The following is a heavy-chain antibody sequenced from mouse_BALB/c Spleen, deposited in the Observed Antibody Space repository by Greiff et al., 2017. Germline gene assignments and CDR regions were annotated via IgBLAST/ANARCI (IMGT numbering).Heavy chain of an antibody. Sequence: VMLVESGPGLVAPSQSLSITCTVSGFSLTSYGVHWVRQPPGKGLEWLGVIWAGGSTNYNSALMSRLSISKDNSKSQVFLKMNSLQTDDTAMYYCARDTGGYHYAMDYWGQGTSVTVSS. CDR1: GFSLTSYG. V-gene: IGHV2-9*02. D-gene: IGHD1-1*01. J-gene: IGHJ4*01. CDR2: IWAGGST. CDR3: ARDTGGYHYAMDY.